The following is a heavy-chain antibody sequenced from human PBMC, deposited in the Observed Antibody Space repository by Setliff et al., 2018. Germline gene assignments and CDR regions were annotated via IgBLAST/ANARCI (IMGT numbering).Heavy chain of an antibody. J-gene: IGHJ5*02. CDR1: GFRFSDLY. V-gene: IGHV3-11*04. D-gene: IGHD2-15*01. CDR3: ARGVVVVVAATSNYFDP. CDR2: ISGAGTTV. Sequence: PGGSLRLSCAASGFRFSDLYMSWVRQVPGKGLEWLSKISGAGTTVYYADSVRGRFTISRDNAKNSLYLQMNSLRAEDTAEYYCARGVVVVVAATSNYFDPWGQGTLVTVS.